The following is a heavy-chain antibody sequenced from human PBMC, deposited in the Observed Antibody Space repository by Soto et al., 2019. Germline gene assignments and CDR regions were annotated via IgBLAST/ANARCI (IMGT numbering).Heavy chain of an antibody. CDR1: GGPFNNYA. CDR3: ARDQVRTQLSPRWSWFDP. V-gene: IGHV1-69*01. Sequence: QVHLVQSGAEVKKPGSSVKVYCKASGGPFNNYAFSWVRQAPGQGLEWMGGIVPRFASTNYAQKFQGRVSITADESTTTTYMELRSLRSEDTAVYYSARDQVRTQLSPRWSWFDPWGQGTLVTVSS. D-gene: IGHD2-15*01. J-gene: IGHJ5*02. CDR2: IVPRFAST.